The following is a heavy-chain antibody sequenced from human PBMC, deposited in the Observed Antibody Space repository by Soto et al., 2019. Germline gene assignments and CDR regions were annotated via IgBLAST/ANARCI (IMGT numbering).Heavy chain of an antibody. J-gene: IGHJ4*02. CDR3: EKDLPWLGTSYDY. V-gene: IGHV3-23*01. CDR1: GFTFSTYA. D-gene: IGHD3-22*01. Sequence: EVQLLESGGGLVQPGGSLRLSCAASGFTFSTYAMNWVRQAPGKGLEWVSTITGSGTSTYYADSVKGRFTISRDNSKNTLFLHMNSLRADHTAVNYCEKDLPWLGTSYDYWGQGTLVTVSS. CDR2: ITGSGTST.